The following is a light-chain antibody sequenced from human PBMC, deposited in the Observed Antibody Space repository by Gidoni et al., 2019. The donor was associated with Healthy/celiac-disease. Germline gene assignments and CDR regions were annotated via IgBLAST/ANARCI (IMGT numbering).Light chain of an antibody. CDR3: QQYDNLPPLT. CDR2: DAS. Sequence: IQMTQSPSSLSASVGDRVTITCQASQDISNYLNWYQQKPGKAPKLLIYDASNLETGVPSRISGSGSGTDFTFTTSSLQPEDIATYYCQQYDNLPPLTFGGGTKVEIK. CDR1: QDISNY. V-gene: IGKV1-33*01. J-gene: IGKJ4*01.